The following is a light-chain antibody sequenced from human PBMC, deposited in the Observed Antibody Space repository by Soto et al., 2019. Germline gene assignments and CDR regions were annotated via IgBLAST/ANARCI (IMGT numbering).Light chain of an antibody. CDR2: DVS. CDR3: SSYTSSSTLNYV. V-gene: IGLV2-14*01. CDR1: SSDVGGYNY. Sequence: QSALTQPASVSGSPGQSITISCTGTSSDVGGYNYVSWYQQHPGKAPKLMIYDVSHRPSGVSNRFSRSKSGNTASLTISGLQAEDEADYYCSSYTSSSTLNYVFGTGTKVTVL. J-gene: IGLJ1*01.